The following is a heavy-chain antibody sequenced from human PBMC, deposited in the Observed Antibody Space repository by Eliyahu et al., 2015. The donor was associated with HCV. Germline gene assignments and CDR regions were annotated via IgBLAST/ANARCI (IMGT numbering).Heavy chain of an antibody. J-gene: IGHJ4*02. D-gene: IGHD7-27*01. Sequence: EVHLSESGGGLVQPGGSLRLSCAASGFTFSTYGMSWVRQAPGKGLEWVSCISDSGGRTYFADSVKGRFTMSRDNSKSTLDLQMNSLRVEDTAVYYCAKGHPGQRPFDYWGQGALVTVSS. CDR2: ISDSGGRT. CDR1: GFTFSTYG. CDR3: AKGHPGQRPFDY. V-gene: IGHV3-23*01.